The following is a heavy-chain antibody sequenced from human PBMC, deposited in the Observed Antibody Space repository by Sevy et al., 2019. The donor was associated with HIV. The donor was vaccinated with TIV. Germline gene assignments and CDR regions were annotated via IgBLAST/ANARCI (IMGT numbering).Heavy chain of an antibody. D-gene: IGHD2-15*01. CDR1: GFTFSTST. Sequence: GGSLRLSCPASGFTFSTSTMNWVRQAPGKGLGWVSLMTSSGSYILYADSVKGRFTISRDNAKNSVFLQMNSLRVEDTAVYYCVRDGWNYWGQGTLVTVSS. CDR3: VRDGWNY. J-gene: IGHJ4*02. CDR2: MTSSGSYI. V-gene: IGHV3-21*01.